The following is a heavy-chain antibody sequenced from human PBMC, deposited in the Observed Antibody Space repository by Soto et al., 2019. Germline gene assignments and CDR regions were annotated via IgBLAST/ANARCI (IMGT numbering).Heavy chain of an antibody. CDR2: ISAYNGNT. D-gene: IGHD2-21*02. V-gene: IGHV1-18*01. Sequence: QVQLVQSGAEVKKPGASVKVSCKASGYTFTSYGISWVRQAPGQGLEWMGWISAYNGNTNYAQKLQGRVTMTTDTSTSTDYMELRSLRSDDTAVYYCARDRGYCGGDCYSTASPWGQGTLVTVSS. CDR1: GYTFTSYG. CDR3: ARDRGYCGGDCYSTASP. J-gene: IGHJ5*02.